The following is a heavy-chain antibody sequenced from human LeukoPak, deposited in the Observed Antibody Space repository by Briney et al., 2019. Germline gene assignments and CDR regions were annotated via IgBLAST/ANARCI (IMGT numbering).Heavy chain of an antibody. D-gene: IGHD5-24*01. CDR2: IYYTGDT. V-gene: IGHV4-59*12. Sequence: SETLSLTCTVSGGSISNYYWSWIRQPPGKGLEWIGYIYYTGDTNYNPSLKSRVTISVDRSKNQFSLKLNSVTAADTAVYYCARGAGSTISNDAFDMWGQGTMVSVSS. CDR1: GGSISNYY. CDR3: ARGAGSTISNDAFDM. J-gene: IGHJ3*02.